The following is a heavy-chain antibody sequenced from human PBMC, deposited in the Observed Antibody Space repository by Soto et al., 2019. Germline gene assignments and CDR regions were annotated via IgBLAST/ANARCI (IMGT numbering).Heavy chain of an antibody. CDR1: GGSISSYY. Sequence: SETLSLTCTVSGGSISSYYWSWIRQPPGKGLEWIGYIYYSGSTNYNPSLKSRVTISVDTSKNQFSLKLSSVTAADTAVYYCARGKSSSWSYNLFDPCGQGTLVTVSS. V-gene: IGHV4-59*01. CDR2: IYYSGST. CDR3: ARGKSSSWSYNLFDP. D-gene: IGHD6-13*01. J-gene: IGHJ5*02.